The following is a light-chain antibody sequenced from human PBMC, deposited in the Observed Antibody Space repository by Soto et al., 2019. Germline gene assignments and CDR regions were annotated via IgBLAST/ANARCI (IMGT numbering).Light chain of an antibody. Sequence: ELVLTQFPVTLSLSPGERATLSCRASQSLSSSYLAWYQQKPGQAPRLLIYDASNRATGIPARFSGSGSGTDFTLTISRLEPEDFAVYYCQQYGSSPRTFGQGTKVDIK. CDR3: QQYGSSPRT. CDR1: QSLSSSY. CDR2: DAS. J-gene: IGKJ1*01. V-gene: IGKV3-20*01.